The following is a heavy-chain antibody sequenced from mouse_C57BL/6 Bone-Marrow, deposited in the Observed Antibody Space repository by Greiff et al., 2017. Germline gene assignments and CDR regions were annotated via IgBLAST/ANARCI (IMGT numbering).Heavy chain of an antibody. D-gene: IGHD3-3*01. CDR2: IYPGNGAT. J-gene: IGHJ1*03. Sequence: VQLQESGPELVKPAASVTISCKASGYAFSSSWMNWVKQRPGKGLEWIGRIYPGNGATNYNGKFKGKATLTADKSSSTAYMQLSSLTSEESAVYFCARGTGHWYYDVWGTGTTVTVSS. CDR1: GYAFSSSW. CDR3: ARGTGHWYYDV. V-gene: IGHV1-82*01.